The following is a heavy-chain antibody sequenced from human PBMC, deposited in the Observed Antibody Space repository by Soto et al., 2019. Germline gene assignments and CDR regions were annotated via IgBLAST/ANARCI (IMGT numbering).Heavy chain of an antibody. V-gene: IGHV4-39*01. D-gene: IGHD6-19*01. CDR2: IYYSGST. J-gene: IGHJ4*02. CDR1: GGSISTSSYY. Sequence: SETLSLTCTVSGGSISTSSYYWGWIRQPPGKGLEWIGSIYYSGSTYYNPSLKSRVTISVDTSKNQFSLKLSSVTAADTAVYYCARLTSSGWSHHYFDYWGQGTLVTVSS. CDR3: ARLTSSGWSHHYFDY.